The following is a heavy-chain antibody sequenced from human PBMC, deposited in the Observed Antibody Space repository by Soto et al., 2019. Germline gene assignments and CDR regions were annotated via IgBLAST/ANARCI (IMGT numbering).Heavy chain of an antibody. Sequence: XDSLKVSWKCSGYRFTSYWIGLVRQMPGKGLEWMGIIYPGDSDTRYSPSFQGQVTISADKSISTAYLQWSSLKASDTAMYYCQRHQGYGGNPQDYCGQGTLVTVSS. D-gene: IGHD4-17*01. CDR1: GYRFTSYW. CDR2: IYPGDSDT. J-gene: IGHJ4*02. V-gene: IGHV5-51*01. CDR3: QRHQGYGGNPQDY.